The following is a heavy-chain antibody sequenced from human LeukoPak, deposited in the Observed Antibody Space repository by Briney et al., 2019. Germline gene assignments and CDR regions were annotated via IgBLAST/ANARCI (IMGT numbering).Heavy chain of an antibody. CDR2: IYYSGST. CDR1: GDSISSYY. D-gene: IGHD6-19*01. V-gene: IGHV4-59*01. CDR3: ARAGSGWSFDY. Sequence: PLETLSLTCTVSGDSISSYYWSWIRQPPGKGLEWFGYIYYSGSTNYNPSLKSRVTISVDTSKNQFSLRLSSVTAADTAVYYCARAGSGWSFDYWGQGTLVTVSS. J-gene: IGHJ4*02.